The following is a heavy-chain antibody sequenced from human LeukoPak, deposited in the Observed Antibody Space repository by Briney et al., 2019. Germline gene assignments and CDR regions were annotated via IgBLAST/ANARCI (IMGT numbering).Heavy chain of an antibody. D-gene: IGHD5-24*01. V-gene: IGHV1-69*05. CDR3: ARDYTPRDGYEWYDY. CDR2: IIPIFGKA. J-gene: IGHJ4*02. CDR1: GGTFSSYA. Sequence: GASVKVSCKASGGTFSSYAISWVRQAPGQGLEWMGRIIPIFGKANYAQKFQGRVTITTDESTSTAYMELSSLRSEDTAVYYCARDYTPRDGYEWYDYWAREPWSPSPQ.